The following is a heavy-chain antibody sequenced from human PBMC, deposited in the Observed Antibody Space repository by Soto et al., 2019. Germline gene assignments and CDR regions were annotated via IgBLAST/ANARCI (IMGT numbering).Heavy chain of an antibody. CDR3: AHSAMSISTHYYYNQ. V-gene: IGHV2-5*01. CDR1: GFSLTTSGVG. D-gene: IGHD3-22*01. Sequence: SGPTLVNPTQTLTLTCTFSGFSLTTSGVGVGWIRQPPGTALEWLALIYWNDVKRYRPSLKSSFTITKDTSQTPVVLTMTNMDPVDTATYPCAHSAMSISTHYYYNQRGQRHLSTFAS. CDR2: IYWNDVK. J-gene: IGHJ4*02.